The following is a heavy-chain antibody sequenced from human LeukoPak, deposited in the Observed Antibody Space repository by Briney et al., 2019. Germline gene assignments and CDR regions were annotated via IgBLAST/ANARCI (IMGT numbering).Heavy chain of an antibody. D-gene: IGHD4-17*01. J-gene: IGHJ2*01. Sequence: SETLSLTCAVYGGSFSGYYWSWIRQPPGKGLEWIGYIYYSGSTNYNPSLKSRVTISVDTSKNQLSLKLSSVTAADTAVYYCARDYGDYDPVWYFDLWGRGTLVTVSS. CDR2: IYYSGST. CDR1: GGSFSGYY. CDR3: ARDYGDYDPVWYFDL. V-gene: IGHV4-59*01.